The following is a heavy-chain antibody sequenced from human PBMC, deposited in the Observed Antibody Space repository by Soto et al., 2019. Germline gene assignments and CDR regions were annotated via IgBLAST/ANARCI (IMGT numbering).Heavy chain of an antibody. Sequence: SETLSLTCTVSGGSISSYYWSWIRQPPGKGLEWIGYIYYSGSTNYNPSLKSRVTISVDTSKNQFSLKLSSVTAADTAVYYCARGGNSVAFDIWGQGTMVTVSS. J-gene: IGHJ3*02. CDR1: GGSISSYY. V-gene: IGHV4-59*08. D-gene: IGHD4-4*01. CDR2: IYYSGST. CDR3: ARGGNSVAFDI.